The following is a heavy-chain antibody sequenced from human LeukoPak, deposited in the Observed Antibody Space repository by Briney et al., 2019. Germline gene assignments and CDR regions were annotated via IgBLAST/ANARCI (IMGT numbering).Heavy chain of an antibody. V-gene: IGHV3-30-3*01. CDR3: ARARVDIAMFTWLNWYFDL. J-gene: IGHJ2*01. D-gene: IGHD5-18*01. CDR2: ISYDGSNK. Sequence: GGSRRLSCAASGFTFSNYAIHWVRQAPGKGLEWVAVISYDGSNKYYADSVKGRFTISRDNSKNALYLQMNSLRAEDTAVYYCARARVDIAMFTWLNWYFDLWGRGTLVTVSS. CDR1: GFTFSNYA.